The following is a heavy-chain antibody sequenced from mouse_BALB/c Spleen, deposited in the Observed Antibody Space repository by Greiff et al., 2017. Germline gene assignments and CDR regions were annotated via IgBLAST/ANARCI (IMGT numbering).Heavy chain of an antibody. D-gene: IGHD1-1*01. Sequence: QVQLQQSGAELMKPGASVKISCKATGYTFSSYWIEWVKQRPGHGLEWIGEILPGSGSTNYNEKFKGKATFTADTSSNTAYMQLSSLTSEDSAVYYCARRGGGGSSYVWFAYWGQGTLVTVSA. V-gene: IGHV1-9*01. J-gene: IGHJ3*01. CDR3: ARRGGGGSSYVWFAY. CDR1: GYTFSSYW. CDR2: ILPGSGST.